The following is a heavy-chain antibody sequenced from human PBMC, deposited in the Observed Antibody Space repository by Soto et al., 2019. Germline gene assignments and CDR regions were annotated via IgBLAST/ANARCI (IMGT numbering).Heavy chain of an antibody. J-gene: IGHJ4*02. CDR3: AKDQGGSTPAGGY. D-gene: IGHD2-2*01. CDR1: GLIFSSYG. V-gene: IGHV3-30*18. CDR2: ISYDGSNK. Sequence: LRLSCAASGLIFSSYGMPWVRQAPGKGLEWVAVISYDGSNKYYADSVKGRFTISRDNSKNTLYLQMNSLRAEDTAEYYCAKDQGGSTPAGGYWGQGTLVTVSS.